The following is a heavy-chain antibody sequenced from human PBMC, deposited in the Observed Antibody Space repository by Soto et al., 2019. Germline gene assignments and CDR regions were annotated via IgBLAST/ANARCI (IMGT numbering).Heavy chain of an antibody. J-gene: IGHJ4*02. D-gene: IGHD3-3*01. V-gene: IGHV3-30*18. CDR2: ISYDGSNK. CDR3: ANTGPLCSGYLPLEGNDYFDY. Sequence: PGGSLRLSCAASGFTFSSYGMHWVRQAPGKGLEWVAVISYDGSNKYYADSVKGRFTISRGNSKDTLYLQRNSLRAEDTAVYYCANTGPLCSGYLPLEGNDYFDYWGQGTLVTVSS. CDR1: GFTFSSYG.